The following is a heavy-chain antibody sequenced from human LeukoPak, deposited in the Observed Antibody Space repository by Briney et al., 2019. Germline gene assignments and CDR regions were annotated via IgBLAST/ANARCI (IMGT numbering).Heavy chain of an antibody. V-gene: IGHV4-34*01. CDR3: ARGPRSDVVVPAALHYYYYGMDV. Sequence: SETLSLTCAVYGGSFSGYYWSWIRQPPGKGLEWIGEINHSGSTNYNPSLKSRVTISVDTFKNQFSLKLSSVTAADTAVYYCARGPRSDVVVPAALHYYYYGMDVWGQGTTVTVSS. D-gene: IGHD2-2*01. J-gene: IGHJ6*02. CDR2: INHSGST. CDR1: GGSFSGYY.